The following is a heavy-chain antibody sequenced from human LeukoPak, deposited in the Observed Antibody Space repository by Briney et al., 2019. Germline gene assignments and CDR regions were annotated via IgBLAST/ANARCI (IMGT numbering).Heavy chain of an antibody. CDR3: ARVIGAYSWYFDY. D-gene: IGHD7-27*01. J-gene: IGHJ4*02. Sequence: PGGSLGLSCAASGFIFNIFTMNWVRQAPGKGLEWVSSISGSSSYKYYADSVKGRFTISRDNAKNALYLQMNSLRAEDTAVYYCARVIGAYSWYFDYWGQGTLVTVSS. V-gene: IGHV3-21*01. CDR2: ISGSSSYK. CDR1: GFIFNIFT.